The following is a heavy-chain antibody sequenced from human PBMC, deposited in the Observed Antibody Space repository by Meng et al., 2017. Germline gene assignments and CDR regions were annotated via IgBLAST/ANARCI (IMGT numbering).Heavy chain of an antibody. CDR2: ISAYNGNT. CDR1: GYSFTSYG. Sequence: VQLVQAGAGVKQPGASVKVSCKASGYSFTSYGISWVRQAPGPGVEWMGWISAYNGNTNYAQKLQGRVTMTTDTSTSTAYMELRSLRSDDTAVYYCARDPRITGTTLPDYWGQGTLVTVSS. D-gene: IGHD1-7*01. CDR3: ARDPRITGTTLPDY. J-gene: IGHJ4*02. V-gene: IGHV1-18*01.